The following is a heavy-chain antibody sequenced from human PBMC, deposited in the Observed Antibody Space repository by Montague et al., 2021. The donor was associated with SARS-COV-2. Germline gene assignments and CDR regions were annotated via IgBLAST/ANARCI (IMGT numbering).Heavy chain of an antibody. V-gene: IGHV2-70*13. CDR1: GFSLSTSGVG. D-gene: IGHD3-9*01. Sequence: PALVKPTQTLTLTCTFSGFSLSTSGVGVGWIRQPPGKALEWLALIYWDDDKFYSTSLKTRLTISKDTSKNQVVLTMTNMDPVDTATYYCARSYYDILTAYYTPFDSWGQGTLVTVSS. CDR2: IYWDDDK. CDR3: ARSYYDILTAYYTPFDS. J-gene: IGHJ5*01.